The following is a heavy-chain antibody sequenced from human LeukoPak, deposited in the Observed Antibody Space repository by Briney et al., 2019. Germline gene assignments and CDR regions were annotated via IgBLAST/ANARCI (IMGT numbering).Heavy chain of an antibody. D-gene: IGHD3-10*01. CDR3: ARGWRHYGSGSYWGY. J-gene: IGHJ4*02. Sequence: PGGSLRLSCAASGFTFSSYWMTWIRQPPGKGLEWIGEINHSGSTNYNPSLKSRVTISVDTSKNQFSLKLSSVTAADTAVYYCARGWRHYGSGSYWGYWGQGTLVTVSS. CDR2: INHSGST. V-gene: IGHV4-34*01. CDR1: GFTFSSYW.